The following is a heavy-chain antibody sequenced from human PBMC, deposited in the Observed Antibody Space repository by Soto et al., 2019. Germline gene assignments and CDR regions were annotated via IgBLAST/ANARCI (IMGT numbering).Heavy chain of an antibody. CDR3: ARVAYFDTNGYYYYFDY. CDR1: GYSISSGYY. J-gene: IGHJ4*02. D-gene: IGHD3-22*01. V-gene: IGHV4-38-2*01. Sequence: SETLSLTCAVSGYSISSGYYWGWIRQPPGKGLEWIGSIYRSGNTYYNPSLKSRVTISLDTSKNQFSLKLSSVTAADTAVYYCARVAYFDTNGYYYYFDYWGQGTLVTVSS. CDR2: IYRSGNT.